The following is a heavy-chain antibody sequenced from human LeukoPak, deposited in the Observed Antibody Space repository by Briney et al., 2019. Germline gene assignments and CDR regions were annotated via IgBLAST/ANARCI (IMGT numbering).Heavy chain of an antibody. CDR2: IIGSGGST. V-gene: IGHV3-23*01. J-gene: IGHJ4*02. CDR3: AKDARLGLDD. Sequence: GGSLRLSCAASGFAFSSFAMSWVRQAPGKGLEWVSVIIGSGGSTYYADSVKGRFTISRDNSKNTLYLQMNSLRAEDTAVYYCAKDARLGLDDWGQGTLVTVSS. D-gene: IGHD7-27*01. CDR1: GFAFSSFA.